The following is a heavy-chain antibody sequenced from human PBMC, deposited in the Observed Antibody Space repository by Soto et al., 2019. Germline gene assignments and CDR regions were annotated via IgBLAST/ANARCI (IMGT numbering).Heavy chain of an antibody. CDR1: GGTFSSYA. Sequence: GASVKVSCKASGGTFSSYAISWVRQAPGQGLEWMGGIIPIFGTANYAQKFQGRVTITADKSTSTAYMELSSLRSEDTAVYYCLVRPGGSSWDGDFDYWGQGXLVTVYS. V-gene: IGHV1-69*06. J-gene: IGHJ4*02. D-gene: IGHD6-13*01. CDR2: IIPIFGTA. CDR3: LVRPGGSSWDGDFDY.